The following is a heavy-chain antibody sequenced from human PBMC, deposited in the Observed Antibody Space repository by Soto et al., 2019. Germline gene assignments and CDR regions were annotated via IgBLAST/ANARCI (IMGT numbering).Heavy chain of an antibody. J-gene: IGHJ5*02. V-gene: IGHV2-26*01. CDR2: IFSNDEK. CDR3: ARILRYFDWLSVNWFDP. CDR1: GFSLSNARMG. D-gene: IGHD3-9*01. Sequence: SGPTLVNPTETLTLTCTVSGFSLSNARMGVSWIRQPPGKALEWLAHIFSNDEKSYSTSLKSRLTISKDTSKSQVVLTMTNMDPVDTATFYCARILRYFDWLSVNWFDPWGQGTLVTVSS.